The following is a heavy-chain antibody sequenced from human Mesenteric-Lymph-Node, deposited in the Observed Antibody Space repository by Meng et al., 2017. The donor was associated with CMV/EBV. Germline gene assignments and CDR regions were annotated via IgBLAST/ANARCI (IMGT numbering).Heavy chain of an antibody. Sequence: GGSLRLSCVASGFQFHFYGMHWVRHAPGKGLEWVASIKYDGAEAYYANFVKGRFSLSRDNFQNRMSLQLNSLTADDTALYYCAKQSSGLYKYASNYFDQWGQGTLVTVSS. CDR2: IKYDGAEA. CDR3: AKQSSGLYKYASNYFDQ. D-gene: IGHD2-8*01. J-gene: IGHJ4*02. V-gene: IGHV3-30*02. CDR1: GFQFHFYG.